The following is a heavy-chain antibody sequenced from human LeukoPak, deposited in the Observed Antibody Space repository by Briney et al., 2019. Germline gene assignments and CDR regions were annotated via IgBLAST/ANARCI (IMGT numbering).Heavy chain of an antibody. CDR2: IYYSGST. J-gene: IGHJ6*02. D-gene: IGHD6-19*01. V-gene: IGHV4-59*01. CDR3: ARSGSSGWYRVRGDYYYGMDV. Sequence: KPSETLSLTCTVSGGSISSYYWSWIRQPPGKGLEWIGYIYYSGSTNYNPSLKSRVTISVDTSKNQFSLKLSSVTAADTAVYYCARSGSSGWYRVRGDYYYGMDVWGQGTTVTVSS. CDR1: GGSISSYY.